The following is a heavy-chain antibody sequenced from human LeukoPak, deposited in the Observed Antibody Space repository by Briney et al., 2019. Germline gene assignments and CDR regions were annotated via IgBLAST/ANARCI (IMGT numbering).Heavy chain of an antibody. CDR3: AKDQTYSSGWFDY. CDR1: GYTFSSYA. Sequence: GASVKVSCKASGYTFSSYAMSWVRQAPGKGLEWVSAISGSGGSTYYADSVKGRFTISRDNSKNTLYLQMNSLRAEDTAVYYCAKDQTYSSGWFDYWGQGTLVTVSS. CDR2: ISGSGGST. J-gene: IGHJ4*02. V-gene: IGHV3-23*01. D-gene: IGHD6-19*01.